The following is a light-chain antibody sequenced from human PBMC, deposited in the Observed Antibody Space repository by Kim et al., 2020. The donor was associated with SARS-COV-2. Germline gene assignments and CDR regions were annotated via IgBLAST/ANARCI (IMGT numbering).Light chain of an antibody. J-gene: IGLJ2*01. CDR2: DVS. V-gene: IGLV2-14*04. CDR3: SSYTSSSTLV. CDR1: SSDVGGYNY. Sequence: GQSITISCTGTSSDVGGYNYVSWYQQHPGKAPKLMSYDVSKRPSGVSNRFSGSKSGNTASLTISGLQAEDEADYYCSSYTSSSTLVFGGGTQLTVL.